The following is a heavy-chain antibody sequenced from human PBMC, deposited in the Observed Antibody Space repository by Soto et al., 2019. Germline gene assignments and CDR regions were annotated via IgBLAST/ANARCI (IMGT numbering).Heavy chain of an antibody. D-gene: IGHD3-10*01. CDR1: GGTFSSCA. CDR2: IIPIFGTA. CDR3: ARELWFGELLSRQFDY. Sequence: GAAVNVSCKSSGGTFSSCAISWVRQAPGQGLEWMGGIIPIFGTANYAQKFQGRVTITADESTSTAYMELSSLRSEDTAVYYCARELWFGELLSRQFDYWGQGTLVTVSS. J-gene: IGHJ4*02. V-gene: IGHV1-69*13.